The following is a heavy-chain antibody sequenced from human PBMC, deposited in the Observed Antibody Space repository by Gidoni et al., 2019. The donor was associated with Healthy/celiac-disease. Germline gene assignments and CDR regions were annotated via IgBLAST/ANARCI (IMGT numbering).Heavy chain of an antibody. CDR2: INQELSEK. J-gene: IGHJ3*02. V-gene: IGHV3-7*01. D-gene: IGHD2-15*01. Sequence: EVQLVESGGGVVQPGGSLRRSCAASGFTFSSYGMSWVRQAPGKGLVWVANINQELSEKYYVDAVKGRFTISRDNAKNSLYLQMNSLRAEDTAVYYCARDSGYCSGGSCLDAFDIWVQGTMVTVSS. CDR1: GFTFSSYG. CDR3: ARDSGYCSGGSCLDAFDI.